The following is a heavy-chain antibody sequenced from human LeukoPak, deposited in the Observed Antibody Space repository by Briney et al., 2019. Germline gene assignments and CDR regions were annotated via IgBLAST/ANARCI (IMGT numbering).Heavy chain of an antibody. Sequence: ASVKVSCKASGYTFTSSGISWVRQAPGQGLEWIGWISAYNGNTNYAQKLQGRVTMTTDTSTSTAYMELRSLRSDDTAVYYCARALSPLDAVADPWGQGTLVTVSS. CDR2: ISAYNGNT. V-gene: IGHV1-18*01. D-gene: IGHD6-19*01. CDR3: ARALSPLDAVADP. CDR1: GYTFTSSG. J-gene: IGHJ5*02.